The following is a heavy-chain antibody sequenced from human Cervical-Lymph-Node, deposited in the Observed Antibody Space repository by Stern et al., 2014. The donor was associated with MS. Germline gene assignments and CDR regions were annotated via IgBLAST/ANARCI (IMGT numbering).Heavy chain of an antibody. CDR2: INANTGSP. Sequence: VQLVQSGSELKKPGASVKISCKASGYTFSRYAMNWVRQAPKQGLEWMGWINANTGSPTYAQGFTGRVVFSLDKSVTTAYLHISRLKAEDTAVNSGALTPPTGPQGPPGPPRWGKGPLVPVSS. CDR1: GYTFSRYA. V-gene: IGHV7-4-1*02. J-gene: IGHJ4*02. CDR3: ALTPPTGPQGPPGPPR.